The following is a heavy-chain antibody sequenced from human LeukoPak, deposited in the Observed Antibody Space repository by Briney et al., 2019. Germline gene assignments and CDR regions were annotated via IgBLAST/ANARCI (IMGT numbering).Heavy chain of an antibody. V-gene: IGHV4-34*01. CDR2: INHSGST. Sequence: SETLSLTCAVYGGSFSGYYWSLIRQPPGKGLEWIGEINHSGSTNYNPALKSRVTISVDTSKNQFSLKLSSVTAAHTAVYYCARASLDIVVVPAAIGNFDYWGQGTLVTVSS. CDR1: GGSFSGYY. D-gene: IGHD2-2*01. CDR3: ARASLDIVVVPAAIGNFDY. J-gene: IGHJ4*02.